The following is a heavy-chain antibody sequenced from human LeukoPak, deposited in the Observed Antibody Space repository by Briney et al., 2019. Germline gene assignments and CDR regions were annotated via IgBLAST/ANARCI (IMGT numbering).Heavy chain of an antibody. CDR1: GFTFSSYA. CDR2: ISYDGSNK. V-gene: IGHV3-30-3*01. J-gene: IGHJ4*02. D-gene: IGHD6-25*01. Sequence: PGRSLRLSCAASGFTFSSYAMHWVRQAPGKGLEWVAVISYDGSNKYYADSVKGRFTISRDNSKNTLYLQMNSLRAEDTAVYYCAGIPTGVNGYDYWGQGTLVTVSS. CDR3: AGIPTGVNGYDY.